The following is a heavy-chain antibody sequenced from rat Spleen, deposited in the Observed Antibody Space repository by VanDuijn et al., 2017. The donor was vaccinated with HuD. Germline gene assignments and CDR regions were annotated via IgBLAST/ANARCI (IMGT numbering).Heavy chain of an antibody. CDR1: GLSFSNYD. V-gene: IGHV5-25*01. D-gene: IGHD1-11*01. J-gene: IGHJ3*01. CDR3: ARHGGLRDWFAY. CDR2: ISYDGTAT. Sequence: EVQLVESGGGLVQPRRSMKLSCAASGLSFSNYDMAWVRQAPTKGLEWVASISYDGTATYYRDSVKGRFTLSRDNAKSTLYLQLDSLRSEDTATYYCARHGGLRDWFAYWGQGTLVTVSS.